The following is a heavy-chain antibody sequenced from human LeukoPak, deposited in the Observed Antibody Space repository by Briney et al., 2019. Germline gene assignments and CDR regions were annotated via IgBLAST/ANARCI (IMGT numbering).Heavy chain of an antibody. CDR1: RFTFSSYE. D-gene: IGHD2-2*01. V-gene: IGHV3-48*03. Sequence: HPGGSLRLSCAASRFTFSSYEMNWVRQAPGKGLEWVSYISSSGSTIYYADSVKGRFIISRDNAKNSLYLQMNSLRAEDTAVYYCARRYCTNTHCYAFDYWGQGALVTVSS. CDR2: ISSSGSTI. J-gene: IGHJ4*02. CDR3: ARRYCTNTHCYAFDY.